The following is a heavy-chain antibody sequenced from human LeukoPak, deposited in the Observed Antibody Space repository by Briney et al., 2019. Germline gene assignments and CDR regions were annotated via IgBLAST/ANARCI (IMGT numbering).Heavy chain of an antibody. CDR3: AKEVRYDSSGSIPGS. CDR2: ISGSGGST. D-gene: IGHD3-22*01. J-gene: IGHJ4*02. CDR1: GCNFSSYA. Sequence: PGGSLRLSCAASGCNFSSYAMSWVRQAPGKGLEWVSAISGSGGSTYYADSVKGRFTISRDNSKNTLYLQMNSLRAEDTAVYYCAKEVRYDSSGSIPGSWGQGTLVTVSS. V-gene: IGHV3-23*01.